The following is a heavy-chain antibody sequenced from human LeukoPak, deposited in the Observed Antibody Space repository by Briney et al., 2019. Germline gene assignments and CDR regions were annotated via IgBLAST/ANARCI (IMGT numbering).Heavy chain of an antibody. Sequence: GGSPRLSCAASGFTFSTYSMNWVRQAPGKGLVWVSRINRDGSSTSYADSVKGRFTISRDNAKNTLYLQMNSLRAEDTAVYYCARDRETYYDILTGYYTLGDAFDIWGQGTMVTVSS. CDR3: ARDRETYYDILTGYYTLGDAFDI. CDR2: INRDGSST. V-gene: IGHV3-74*01. CDR1: GFTFSTYS. J-gene: IGHJ3*02. D-gene: IGHD3-9*01.